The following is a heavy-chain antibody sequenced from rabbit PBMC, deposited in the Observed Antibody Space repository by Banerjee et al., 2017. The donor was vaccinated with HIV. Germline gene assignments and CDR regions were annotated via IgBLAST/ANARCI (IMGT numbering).Heavy chain of an antibody. CDR1: GFSFSSSYG. V-gene: IGHV1S45*01. CDR3: ARDLAGAIGWNFNL. J-gene: IGHJ4*01. Sequence: QEQLEESGGDLVKPEGSLKLTCTASGFSFSSSYGICWVRQAPGKGLEWIACIWNGDGSTYYANWAKGRFTISKTSSTTVTLQLTSLTAADTATYFCARDLAGAIGWNFNLWGPGTLVTVS. D-gene: IGHD4-1*01. CDR2: IWNGDGST.